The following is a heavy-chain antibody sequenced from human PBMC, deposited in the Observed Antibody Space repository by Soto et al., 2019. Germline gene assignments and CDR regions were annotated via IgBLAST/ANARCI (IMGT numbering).Heavy chain of an antibody. V-gene: IGHV3-7*01. J-gene: IGHJ4*02. CDR1: GFTFSSYW. D-gene: IGHD3-3*01. CDR2: IKQDGSEK. CDR3: ARDRSLFLEWLPPTESDY. Sequence: EVQLVESGGGLVQPGGSLRLSCAASGFTFSSYWMSWVRQAPGKGLEWVANIKQDGSEKYYVDSVKGRFTISRDNAKXXXXXXXXXXXXXXXXXXYCARDRSLFLEWLPPTESDYWGQGTLVTVSS.